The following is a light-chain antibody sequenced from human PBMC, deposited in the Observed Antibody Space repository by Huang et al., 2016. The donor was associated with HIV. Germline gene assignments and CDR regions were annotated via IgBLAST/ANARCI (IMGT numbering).Light chain of an antibody. CDR3: QQYNNWPPWT. Sequence: ETVMTQSPATLSVSPGETATLSCRASHSVSSNLAWYQQKPCHAPRLLIYGASTRATDLPSRFSGSGSGTEVTLTISSLQSEDFAVYYCQQYNNWPPWTFGQGTQVEIK. CDR2: GAS. CDR1: HSVSSN. V-gene: IGKV3-15*01. J-gene: IGKJ1*01.